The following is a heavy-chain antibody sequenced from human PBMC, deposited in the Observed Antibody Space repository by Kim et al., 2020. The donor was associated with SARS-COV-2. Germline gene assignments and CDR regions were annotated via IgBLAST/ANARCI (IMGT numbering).Heavy chain of an antibody. CDR3: ARANCIRNICYEFDH. CDR1: GFIFSDFD. V-gene: IGHV3-33*01. CDR2: IWHDGSKK. D-gene: IGHD5-12*01. J-gene: IGHJ4*02. Sequence: GGSLRLSCAVSGFIFSDFDMHWVRQAPGKGLEWVADIWHDGSKKYYGDSVKGRFTISRDNSKNTLYLQMDSLRVEDTAVYYCARANCIRNICYEFDHWGQ.